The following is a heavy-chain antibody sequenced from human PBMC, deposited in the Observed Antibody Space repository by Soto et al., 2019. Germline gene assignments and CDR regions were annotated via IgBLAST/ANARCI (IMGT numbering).Heavy chain of an antibody. CDR1: GGSFSGYY. J-gene: IGHJ6*02. CDR2: INHSGST. D-gene: IGHD2-2*01. V-gene: IGHV4-34*01. CDR3: ARAPGYCSSTSCSHYYYYYGMDV. Sequence: SETLSLTCAVYGGSFSGYYWSWIRQPPGKGLEWIGEINHSGSTNYNPSLKSRVTISVDTSKNQFSLKLSSVTAADTAVYYCARAPGYCSSTSCSHYYYYYGMDVWGQGTTVTV.